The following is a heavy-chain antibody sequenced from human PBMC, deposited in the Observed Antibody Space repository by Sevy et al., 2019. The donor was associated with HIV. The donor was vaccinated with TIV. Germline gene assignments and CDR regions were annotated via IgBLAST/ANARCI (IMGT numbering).Heavy chain of an antibody. Sequence: KQSQTLSLTCAVYGGSFSGYYWSWIRQPPGKGLEWIGEINHSGSTNYNPSLKSRVTISVDTSKNQFSLKLSSVTAADTAVYYCARTRVIAAADHYWGQGTLVTVSS. V-gene: IGHV4-34*01. CDR3: ARTRVIAAADHY. D-gene: IGHD6-13*01. CDR2: INHSGST. J-gene: IGHJ4*02. CDR1: GGSFSGYY.